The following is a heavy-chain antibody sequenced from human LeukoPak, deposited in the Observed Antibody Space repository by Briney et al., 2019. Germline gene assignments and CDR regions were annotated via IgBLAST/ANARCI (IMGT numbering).Heavy chain of an antibody. CDR1: GGSISSSSYY. CDR3: ARVIITMVRGVNLGGMDV. Sequence: SETLSLTCTVSGGSISSSSYYWGWIRQPPGKGLEWIGSIYYSGSTYYNPSLKSRVTISVDTSKNQFSLKLSSVTAADTAVYYCARVIITMVRGVNLGGMDVWGQGTTVTVSS. V-gene: IGHV4-39*07. CDR2: IYYSGST. D-gene: IGHD3-10*01. J-gene: IGHJ6*02.